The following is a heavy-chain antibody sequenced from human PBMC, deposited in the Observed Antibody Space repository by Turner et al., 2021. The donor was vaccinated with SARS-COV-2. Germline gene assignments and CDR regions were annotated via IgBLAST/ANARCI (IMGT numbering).Heavy chain of an antibody. D-gene: IGHD3-10*01. CDR2: ISWNSRSI. CDR3: AKDMVRGLIYYYYGMDV. Sequence: EVQLLESGGGLVQPGGSLRLSCAASGFTFDDYAMHWVRQAPGKGLEWVSSISWNSRSIGYADSVKGRFTISRDNAKNSLYLQMHSLRAEDTALYYCAKDMVRGLIYYYYGMDVWGQGTTVTVSS. CDR1: GFTFDDYA. J-gene: IGHJ6*02. V-gene: IGHV3-9*01.